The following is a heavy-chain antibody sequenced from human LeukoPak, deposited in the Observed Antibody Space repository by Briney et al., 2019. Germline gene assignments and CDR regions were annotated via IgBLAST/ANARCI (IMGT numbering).Heavy chain of an antibody. CDR2: IHDSGTT. Sequence: SETLSLTCTVSGGSNNIYYWTWIRQPPGKGLEWLGYIHDSGTTHYNPSLKSRVSISIDTSKNQFSLKLSSVTAADTAVYYCGKTNFDSSGWGYFDLWGRGTLVTVSS. J-gene: IGHJ2*01. V-gene: IGHV4-59*01. CDR3: GKTNFDSSGWGYFDL. CDR1: GGSNNIYY. D-gene: IGHD3-22*01.